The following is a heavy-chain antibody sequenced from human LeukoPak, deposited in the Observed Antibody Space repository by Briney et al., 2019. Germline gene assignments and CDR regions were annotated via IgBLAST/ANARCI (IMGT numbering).Heavy chain of an antibody. Sequence: GGSLRPSCTASGFTFSNYWMSWVRQTPEKGLEWLAHIKQDGSEEVYVDSVKGRFTVSRDNAQSSLYLEMTRLRAEDTAVYYCARDPYSSSWSYGMDVWGQGTTVTVSS. V-gene: IGHV3-7*05. CDR1: GFTFSNYW. CDR3: ARDPYSSSWSYGMDV. D-gene: IGHD6-13*01. J-gene: IGHJ6*02. CDR2: IKQDGSEE.